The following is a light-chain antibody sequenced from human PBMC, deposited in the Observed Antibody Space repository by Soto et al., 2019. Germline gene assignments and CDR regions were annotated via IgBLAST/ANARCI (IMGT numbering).Light chain of an antibody. CDR1: SSNIGSNF. CDR3: AAWDDSLSGWV. Sequence: QSVLTQPPSASGTPRQRVTISCSGNSSNIGSNFVYWYQQFPGTAPKLLIYRNNQRPSGVPDRFSGSKSGTSASLAISGLPSEDEADYYCAAWDDSLSGWVFGGGTKVTVL. V-gene: IGLV1-47*01. CDR2: RNN. J-gene: IGLJ3*02.